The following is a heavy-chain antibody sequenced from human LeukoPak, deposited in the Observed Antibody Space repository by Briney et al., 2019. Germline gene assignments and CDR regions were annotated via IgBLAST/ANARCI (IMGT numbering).Heavy chain of an antibody. Sequence: SETLSLTCAVYGGSFSGYYWRWIRQPPGKGLEWIGEINYSGSTTYNTSFMSRVTISVDTSKNQFSLKLSSVAAADTAVYYRASMGAYCSSTSCPPPYYYGMDVWGQGTTVPVSS. CDR1: GGSFSGYY. D-gene: IGHD2-2*01. V-gene: IGHV4-34*01. J-gene: IGHJ6*02. CDR3: ASMGAYCSSTSCPPPYYYGMDV. CDR2: INYSGST.